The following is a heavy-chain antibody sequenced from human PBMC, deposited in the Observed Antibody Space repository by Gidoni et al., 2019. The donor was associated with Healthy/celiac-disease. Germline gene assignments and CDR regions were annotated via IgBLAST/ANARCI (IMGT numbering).Heavy chain of an antibody. J-gene: IGHJ4*02. V-gene: IGHV1-69*01. CDR2: IIPLFGTA. D-gene: IGHD2-21*02. CDR1: GGTFSSYA. CDR3: ARDKAYCGGDFYSHD. Sequence: QVQLVQSGAEVKKPGSSVTVSCKASGGTFSSYAISWVRQAPGQGLEWMGGIIPLFGTANYAQKFQGRVTITADESTSTAYMELSSLRSEDTAVYYCARDKAYCGGDFYSHDWGQGTLVTVSS.